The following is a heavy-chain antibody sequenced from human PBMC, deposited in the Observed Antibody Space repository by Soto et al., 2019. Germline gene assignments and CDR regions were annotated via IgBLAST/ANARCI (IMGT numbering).Heavy chain of an antibody. J-gene: IGHJ5*02. D-gene: IGHD3-10*01. CDR2: IYYSGST. Sequence: PSETLSLTCTVSGGSISSGDYYWSWIRQPPGKGLEWIGYIYYSGSTYYNPSLKSRVTISVDTSKNQFSLKLSSVTAADTAVCYCARGGTMVRGPWSWFDPWGQGTLVTVSS. V-gene: IGHV4-30-4*01. CDR1: GGSISSGDYY. CDR3: ARGGTMVRGPWSWFDP.